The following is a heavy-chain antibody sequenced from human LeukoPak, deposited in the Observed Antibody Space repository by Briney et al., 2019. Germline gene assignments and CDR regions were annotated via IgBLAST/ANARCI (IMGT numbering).Heavy chain of an antibody. D-gene: IGHD6-13*01. J-gene: IGHJ4*02. CDR3: ARDGYSSSWRGALGFDY. CDR2: ISYDGSNK. Sequence: PGRSLRLSCAASGFTFSSYAMHWVRQAPGKGLEWVGVISYDGSNKYYADSVKGRFTISRDNSKNTLYLQMNSLRAEDTAVYYCARDGYSSSWRGALGFDYWGQGTLVTVSS. V-gene: IGHV3-30-3*01. CDR1: GFTFSSYA.